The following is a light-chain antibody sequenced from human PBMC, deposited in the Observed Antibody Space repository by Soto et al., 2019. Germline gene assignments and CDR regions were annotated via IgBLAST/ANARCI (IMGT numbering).Light chain of an antibody. V-gene: IGLV2-14*01. CDR3: AAWDDSLIGYV. CDR2: EVS. Sequence: QSALTQPASVSGSPGQSITISCTGTSSDVGGYNYVSWYQQHPGKAPKLMIYEVSNRPSGVPDRFSGSKSGTSASLAISGLQSEDEADYYCAAWDDSLIGYVFGTGTKLTVL. J-gene: IGLJ1*01. CDR1: SSDVGGYNY.